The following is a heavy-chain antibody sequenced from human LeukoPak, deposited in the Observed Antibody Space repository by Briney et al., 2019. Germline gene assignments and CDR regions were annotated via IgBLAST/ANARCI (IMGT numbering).Heavy chain of an antibody. Sequence: RGSLSVTRAASGFTLSNAWMSWVSQAPGKGLEWVGRIKSKTDGGTTDYAAPVKGRFTISRDDSKNTLYLQMNSLKTEDTAVYYCTTDWVTTDREYDYCGQRNLVTVSS. J-gene: IGHJ4*02. CDR3: TTDWVTTDREYDY. CDR1: GFTLSNAW. CDR2: IKSKTDGGTT. V-gene: IGHV3-15*01. D-gene: IGHD4-17*01.